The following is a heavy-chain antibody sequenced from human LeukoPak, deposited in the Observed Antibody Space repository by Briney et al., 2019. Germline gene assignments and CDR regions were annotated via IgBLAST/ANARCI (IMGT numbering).Heavy chain of an antibody. CDR2: IYPGDSDT. Sequence: GESLQISSKGSGYSFTSYWIGWVRQMPGKGLGWMGIIYPGDSDTRYSPSFQGQVTISADKSISTAYLQWSSLKASDTAMYYCARNSGVYQLLRKDYYYYGMDVWGQGTTVTVSS. CDR1: GYSFTSYW. V-gene: IGHV5-51*01. J-gene: IGHJ6*02. CDR3: ARNSGVYQLLRKDYYYYGMDV. D-gene: IGHD2-2*01.